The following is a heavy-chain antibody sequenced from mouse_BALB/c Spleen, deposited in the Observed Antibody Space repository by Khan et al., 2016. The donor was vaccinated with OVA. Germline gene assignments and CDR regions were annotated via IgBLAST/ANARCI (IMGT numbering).Heavy chain of an antibody. CDR2: IKTNTGEP. D-gene: IGHD2-4*01. J-gene: IGHJ3*01. CDR1: GYTFTNYG. CDR3: ARGSYYEYDATPY. V-gene: IGHV9-3*02. Sequence: QIQLVQSGPELKKPGETVKISCKAPGYTFTNYGMNWVKQAPGKGLKWMGWIKTNTGEPTYVEEFKGRFAFSLETSANTAYLTITNLKNAATATSFAARGSYYEYDATPYWGQGTLVTVSA.